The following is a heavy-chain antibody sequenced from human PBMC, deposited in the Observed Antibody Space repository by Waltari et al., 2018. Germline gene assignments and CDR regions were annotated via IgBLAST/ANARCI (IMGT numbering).Heavy chain of an antibody. CDR1: GGTFSSYA. CDR3: ARDWAYCSGGSCYEAADY. V-gene: IGHV1-69*01. Sequence: QVQLVQSGAEVKKPGSSVKVSCKASGGTFSSYAISWVRQAPGQGLEWMGGLIPIIGTANYAQKFQGRVTITADESTSTAYMELSSLRSEDTAVYYCARDWAYCSGGSCYEAADYWGQGTLVTVSS. CDR2: LIPIIGTA. D-gene: IGHD2-15*01. J-gene: IGHJ4*02.